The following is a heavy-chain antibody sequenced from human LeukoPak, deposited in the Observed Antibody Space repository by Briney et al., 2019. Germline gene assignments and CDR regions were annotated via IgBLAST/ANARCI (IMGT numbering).Heavy chain of an antibody. V-gene: IGHV3-53*01. Sequence: GGSLRLSCAASGFTVSSNYMSWVRQAPGKGLEWVLVIYSGGSTYYADSVKGRFTISRDNSKNTLYLQMNSLRAEDTAVYYCAREASYYDSSRDYWGQGTLVTVSS. J-gene: IGHJ4*02. CDR3: AREASYYDSSRDY. CDR1: GFTVSSNY. D-gene: IGHD3-22*01. CDR2: IYSGGST.